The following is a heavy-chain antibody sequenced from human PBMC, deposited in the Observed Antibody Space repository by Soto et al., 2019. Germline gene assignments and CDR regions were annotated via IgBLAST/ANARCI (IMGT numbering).Heavy chain of an antibody. Sequence: QVQLQESGPGLVKPSETLSLTCTVSGGSISTYYWTWIRQPPGKGLEWIGYVYYSGSTNYNPSLERRVTISVDMSRNQISLRLSSVTAADTAVYFCARVKVAVDYYDSGPLYYPLDYWGQGTLVTVSS. CDR2: VYYSGST. CDR1: GGSISTYY. CDR3: ARVKVAVDYYDSGPLYYPLDY. D-gene: IGHD3-16*01. V-gene: IGHV4-59*01. J-gene: IGHJ4*02.